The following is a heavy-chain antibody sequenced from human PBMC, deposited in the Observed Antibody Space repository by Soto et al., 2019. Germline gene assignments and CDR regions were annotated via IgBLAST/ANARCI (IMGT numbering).Heavy chain of an antibody. CDR2: IYWDDDR. J-gene: IGHJ3*01. Sequence: QITLKESGPMLVKPTQTLTLTCTFSGFSLTTTGAGVGWIRQPPGKALEWLALIYWDDDRRYSPSLKSRLTITKDTSKNQVVLTMTNMDPVDTATYFCAHSAWYAFGFWGQGTLVTVSS. V-gene: IGHV2-5*02. D-gene: IGHD2-8*02. CDR3: AHSAWYAFGF. CDR1: GFSLTTTGAG.